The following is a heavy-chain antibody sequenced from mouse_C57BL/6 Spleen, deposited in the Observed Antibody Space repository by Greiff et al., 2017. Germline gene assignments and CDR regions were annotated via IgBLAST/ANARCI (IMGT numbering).Heavy chain of an antibody. CDR2: IYPSDSET. V-gene: IGHV1-61*01. J-gene: IGHJ2*01. CDR3: ARSTTVVAPGYFDY. Sequence: VQLQQPGAELVRPGSSVKLSCKASGYTFTSYWMDWVKQRPGQGLEWIGKIYPSDSETHYNQKFKDKATLTVDKSSSTAYMQLSSLTSEDSAVYYCARSTTVVAPGYFDYWGQGTTLTVSS. CDR1: GYTFTSYW. D-gene: IGHD1-1*01.